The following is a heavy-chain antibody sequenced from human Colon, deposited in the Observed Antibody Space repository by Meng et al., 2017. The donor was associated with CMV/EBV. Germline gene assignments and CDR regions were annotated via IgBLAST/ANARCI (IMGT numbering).Heavy chain of an antibody. D-gene: IGHD3-16*01. V-gene: IGHV3-74*01. CDR2: INGDGSSR. J-gene: IGHJ6*02. CDR1: GFTFSNSW. CDR3: ALRLRNSDGMDV. Sequence: GESLKISCAASGFTFSNSWMHWVRQGPGKGLVWVSRINGDGSSRSYADSVKGRFTISRDNAKNTLFLQMNSLRTEDTAVYYCALRLRNSDGMDVWGQGTTVTVSS.